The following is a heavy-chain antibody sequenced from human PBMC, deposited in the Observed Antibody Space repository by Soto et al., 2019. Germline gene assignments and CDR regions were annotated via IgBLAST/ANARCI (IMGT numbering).Heavy chain of an antibody. V-gene: IGHV3-23*01. CDR1: GFDFSSYA. Sequence: EVQLLESGGGLVHPWGSLRLSCAASGFDFSSYAMSWVRQAPGKGLECISLISGTGVPTLYAESVKGRFSVSRDNSKDTLFLEMNKLGVDDTAMYYCAKSFCSSSSCFFLWVDPWGPGTLVTVSS. D-gene: IGHD2-2*01. J-gene: IGHJ5*02. CDR2: ISGTGVPT. CDR3: AKSFCSSSSCFFLWVDP.